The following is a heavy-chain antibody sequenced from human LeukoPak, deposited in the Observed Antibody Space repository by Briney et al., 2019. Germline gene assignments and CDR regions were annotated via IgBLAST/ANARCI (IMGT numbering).Heavy chain of an antibody. D-gene: IGHD3-22*01. Sequence: GGTLRLSCAASGFTFSSCGMSWVRQAPGKGLEWVSAISGSGGSTYYADSVKGRFTISRDNSKNTLYLQMNSLRAEDTAVYYCAKDSLTYYYDSILGNSCYFDYWGQGTLVTVSS. V-gene: IGHV3-23*01. J-gene: IGHJ4*02. CDR1: GFTFSSCG. CDR2: ISGSGGST. CDR3: AKDSLTYYYDSILGNSCYFDY.